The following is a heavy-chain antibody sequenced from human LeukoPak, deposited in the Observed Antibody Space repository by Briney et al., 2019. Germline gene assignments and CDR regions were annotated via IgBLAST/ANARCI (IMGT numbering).Heavy chain of an antibody. V-gene: IGHV3-11*01. CDR2: ISSRGDAL. CDR3: AREVVIVPDYFYYGLDV. J-gene: IGHJ6*02. CDR1: GFTFGDYY. Sequence: GGSLRLSCAASGFTFGDYYMTWIRQAPGKGLEWLSFISSRGDALYYADSVRGRFTISRDNAKNSLFLQMNSLRAEDTAVYYCAREVVIVPDYFYYGLDVWGQGTTVSVSS. D-gene: IGHD2/OR15-2a*01.